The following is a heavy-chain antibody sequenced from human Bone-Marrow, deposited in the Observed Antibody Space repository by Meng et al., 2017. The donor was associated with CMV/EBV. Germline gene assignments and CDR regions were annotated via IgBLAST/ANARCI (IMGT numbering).Heavy chain of an antibody. CDR3: VRAHYYDNSGHPNY. Sequence: ASGFMFSNYWMHWLRQAPGMGLVWVSRIKSDGSIITYADSVKGRFTISRDNAEKTLYLQMNSLRAEDTAVYYCVRAHYYDNSGHPNYWGQGTLVTVSS. J-gene: IGHJ4*02. D-gene: IGHD3-22*01. CDR1: GFMFSNYW. CDR2: IKSDGSII. V-gene: IGHV3-74*01.